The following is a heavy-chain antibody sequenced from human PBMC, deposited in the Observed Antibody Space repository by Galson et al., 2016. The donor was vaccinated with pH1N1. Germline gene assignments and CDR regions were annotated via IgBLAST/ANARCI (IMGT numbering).Heavy chain of an antibody. V-gene: IGHV6-1*01. CDR2: TYYRSKWYN. J-gene: IGHJ5*02. D-gene: IGHD1-26*01. CDR3: VREARRAWEMLPNKWFDP. CDR1: GDSVSSSNAA. Sequence: CAISGDSVSSSNAAWNWIRQSPSRGLEWLGRTYYRSKWYNDYTPSVKSRITVKADTSKNQFSLQLKSVMPEDTAVYYCVREARRAWEMLPNKWFDPWGQGTLVIVSS.